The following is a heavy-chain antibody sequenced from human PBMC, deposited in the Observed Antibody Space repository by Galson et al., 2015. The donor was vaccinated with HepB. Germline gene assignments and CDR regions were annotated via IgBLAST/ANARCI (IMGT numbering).Heavy chain of an antibody. CDR2: INSDGSST. D-gene: IGHD3-22*01. CDR3: AREGPYYSMIVVADPYTPDY. J-gene: IGHJ4*02. Sequence: SLRLSCAASGFTFSSYWMHWVRQAPGKGLVWVSRINSDGSSTSYADSVKGRFTISRDNAKNTLYLQMDSLRAEDTAVYYCAREGPYYSMIVVADPYTPDYWGQGTLVTVSS. CDR1: GFTFSSYW. V-gene: IGHV3-74*01.